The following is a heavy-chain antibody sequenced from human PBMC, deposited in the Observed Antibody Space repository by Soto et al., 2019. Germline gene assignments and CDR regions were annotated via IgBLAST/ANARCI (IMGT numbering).Heavy chain of an antibody. CDR2: VHSDGSST. V-gene: IGHV3-74*01. CDR3: ARGDKGAFDL. Sequence: EVQLVESEGGLVQPGGSLRLSCAASGFTFSYYWMHWVRQAPGQGLVWVSRVHSDGSSTTHPDSVKGRFPISRDNAKNTVYLQMISLRAEDTAVYYCARGDKGAFDLWGQGTMVTVSS. CDR1: GFTFSYYW. J-gene: IGHJ3*01. D-gene: IGHD2-21*01.